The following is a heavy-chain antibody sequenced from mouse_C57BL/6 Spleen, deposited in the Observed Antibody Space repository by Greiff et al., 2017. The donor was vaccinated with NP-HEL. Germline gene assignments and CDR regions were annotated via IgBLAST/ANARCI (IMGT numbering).Heavy chain of an antibody. V-gene: IGHV1-66*01. J-gene: IGHJ2*01. D-gene: IGHD4-1*01. Sequence: QVQLKQSGPELVKPGASVKISCKASGYSFTSYYIHWVKQRPGQGLEWIGWIYPGSGNTKYNEKFKGKATLTADTSSSTAYMQLSSLTSEDSAVYYCARKEWDAYYFDYWGQGTTLTVSS. CDR1: GYSFTSYY. CDR2: IYPGSGNT. CDR3: ARKEWDAYYFDY.